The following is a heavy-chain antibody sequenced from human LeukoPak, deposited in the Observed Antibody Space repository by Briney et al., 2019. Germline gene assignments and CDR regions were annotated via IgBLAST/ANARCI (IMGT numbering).Heavy chain of an antibody. Sequence: GGSLRLSCAASGFTFSSYSMNWVRQAPGKGLEWVSSISSSSSYIYYADSVKGRFTISRDNAKNSLYLQMNSLRAEDTAVYYCAKAYYGDYAIDYWGQGTLVTVSS. V-gene: IGHV3-21*01. CDR1: GFTFSSYS. J-gene: IGHJ4*02. CDR2: ISSSSSYI. D-gene: IGHD4-17*01. CDR3: AKAYYGDYAIDY.